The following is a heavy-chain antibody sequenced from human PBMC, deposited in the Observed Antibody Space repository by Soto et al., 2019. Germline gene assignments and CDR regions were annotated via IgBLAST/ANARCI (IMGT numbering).Heavy chain of an antibody. CDR1: GGSFSGYY. J-gene: IGHJ4*02. D-gene: IGHD2-8*01. CDR2: INHSGGT. Sequence: SETLSLTCAVSGGSFSGYYWSWIRQSPGKGLEWIGDINHSGGTNYNPSLKSRVTITGDTSRSQFYLRLSSVTASDTAVYYCARVLPLSGNFCNGCYYFASWGLGTLVTVSS. CDR3: ARVLPLSGNFCNGCYYFAS. V-gene: IGHV4-34*01.